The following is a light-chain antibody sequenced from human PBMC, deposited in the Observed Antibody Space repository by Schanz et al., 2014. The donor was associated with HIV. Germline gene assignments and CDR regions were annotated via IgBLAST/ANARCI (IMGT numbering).Light chain of an antibody. CDR3: AAWDDSLISYV. CDR1: SSDVGADNS. Sequence: QSALTQPPSASGSPGQSVNISCTGTSSDVGADNSVSWYQQHPGRAPRLLVYDVTYRPSGVPDRFSGSKSGTSASLAISGLQSEDEADYYCAAWDDSLISYVFGTGTKLTVL. V-gene: IGLV2-8*01. CDR2: DVT. J-gene: IGLJ1*01.